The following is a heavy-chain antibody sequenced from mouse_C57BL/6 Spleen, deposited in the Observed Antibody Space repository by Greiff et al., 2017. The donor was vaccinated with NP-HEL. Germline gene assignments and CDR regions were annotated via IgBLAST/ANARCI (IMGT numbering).Heavy chain of an antibody. V-gene: IGHV1-69*01. J-gene: IGHJ4*01. D-gene: IGHD1-1*01. CDR1: GYNFTSSW. Sequence: QVQLQPPGAELVMPGASVQLSCKASGYNFTSSWMHWVKQRPGQGLEWIGEIGPSDSYTNSNQKFKGKSTLTVDQSSSTTYMQLSSLTSEDAAVYYCATGSYYEAMDYWGQGTSVTVAS. CDR3: ATGSYYEAMDY. CDR2: IGPSDSYT.